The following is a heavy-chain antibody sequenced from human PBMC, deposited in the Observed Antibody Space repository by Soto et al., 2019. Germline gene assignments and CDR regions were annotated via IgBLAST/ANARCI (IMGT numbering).Heavy chain of an antibody. Sequence: QVQLVQSGAEVKRPGSSVKVSCKASGDTFNFYSINWVRQAPGVGLEWMGRVNPIVSMSNYAQKFQGRVTITGDNSTSTPYMEISSLRSEDTAIYYCASSYGSGYRAFDYWGQGALVTVSS. D-gene: IGHD3-10*01. J-gene: IGHJ4*02. CDR2: VNPIVSMS. V-gene: IGHV1-69*02. CDR1: GDTFNFYS. CDR3: ASSYGSGYRAFDY.